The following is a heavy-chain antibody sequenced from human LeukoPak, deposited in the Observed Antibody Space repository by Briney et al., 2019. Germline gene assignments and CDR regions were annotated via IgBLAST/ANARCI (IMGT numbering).Heavy chain of an antibody. CDR2: IYSGGTT. J-gene: IGHJ4*02. Sequence: PGGSLRLSCAASGFTVSSNYMSWVRQAPGKGLEWVSVIYSGGTTYYADSVKGRFTISRDNSKNTLYLQMNSLRAEDTAVYYCAGGYCSGGSCFDAPFDYWGQGTLVTVSS. D-gene: IGHD2-15*01. V-gene: IGHV3-53*01. CDR3: AGGYCSGGSCFDAPFDY. CDR1: GFTVSSNY.